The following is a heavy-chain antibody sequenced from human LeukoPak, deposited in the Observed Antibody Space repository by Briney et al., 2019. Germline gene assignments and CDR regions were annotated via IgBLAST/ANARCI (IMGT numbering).Heavy chain of an antibody. CDR2: MYYSGST. V-gene: IGHV4-39*01. D-gene: IGHD3/OR15-3a*01. J-gene: IGHJ4*02. Sequence: SETLSLTCTVSGGSISSNSYYWGWIRQPPGKGLEWIGSMYYSGSTYYNPSLKSRVTISGDTSKNQFSLRLTSVTAADTAVYYCARQTGSGLFILPGGQGTLVTVSS. CDR1: GGSISSNSYY. CDR3: ARQTGSGLFILP.